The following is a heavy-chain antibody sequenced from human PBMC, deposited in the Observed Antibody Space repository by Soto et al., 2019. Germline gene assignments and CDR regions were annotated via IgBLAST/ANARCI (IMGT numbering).Heavy chain of an antibody. CDR1: GFTFSSCA. J-gene: IGHJ4*02. D-gene: IGHD3-9*01. Sequence: GGSLRLSCAASGFTFSSCAMPWGRQGPGKGLEWVAVVSKSGSSTYYADSVKGRFTISRDNPKNTLYLQMNSLRAEDTAVYYCAKDSNNLYLTGYYPDYWGQGTPVTVSS. V-gene: IGHV3-23*01. CDR2: VSKSGSST. CDR3: AKDSNNLYLTGYYPDY.